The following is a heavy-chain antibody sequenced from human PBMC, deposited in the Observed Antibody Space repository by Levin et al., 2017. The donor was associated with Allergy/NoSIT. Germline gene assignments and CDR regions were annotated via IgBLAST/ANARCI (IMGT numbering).Heavy chain of an antibody. J-gene: IGHJ6*02. D-gene: IGHD5-24*01. Sequence: PGGSLRLSCAASGFTFSSYAMHWVRQAPGKGLEWVAVISYDGSNKYYADSVKGRFTISRDNSKNTLYLQMNSLRAEDTAVYYCAREFPMATTNNYYYYGMDVWGQGTTVTVSS. V-gene: IGHV3-30-3*01. CDR2: ISYDGSNK. CDR1: GFTFSSYA. CDR3: AREFPMATTNNYYYYGMDV.